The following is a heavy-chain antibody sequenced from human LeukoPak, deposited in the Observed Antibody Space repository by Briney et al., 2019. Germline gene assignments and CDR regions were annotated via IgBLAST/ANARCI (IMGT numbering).Heavy chain of an antibody. CDR2: ISSSSSYI. J-gene: IGHJ6*03. D-gene: IGHD2-15*01. CDR1: GFTFSTYN. V-gene: IGHV3-21*01. CDR3: ARDLLGYNYHYMDV. Sequence: GGSLRLSCVASGFTFSTYNMNWVRQAPGKGLEWVASISSSSSYIYYADAVKGRFTISRDNAKKSMYLQMNSLRAEDTAVYCSARDLLGYNYHYMDVWGKGTTVTVSS.